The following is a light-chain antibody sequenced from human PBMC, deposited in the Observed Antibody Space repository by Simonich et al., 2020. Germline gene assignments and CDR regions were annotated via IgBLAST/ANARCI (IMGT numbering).Light chain of an antibody. CDR1: QSLLHSNGYNY. Sequence: DIVMTQSPLSLPVTHGEPASISCRSSQSLLHSNGYNYLDWYLQKPGQSPQLLIYLGSNRASWVPDRFSGRGSGTDFTLKISRVEAEDVGVYYCMQALQTPYTFGQGTKLEIK. J-gene: IGKJ2*01. V-gene: IGKV2-28*01. CDR2: LGS. CDR3: MQALQTPYT.